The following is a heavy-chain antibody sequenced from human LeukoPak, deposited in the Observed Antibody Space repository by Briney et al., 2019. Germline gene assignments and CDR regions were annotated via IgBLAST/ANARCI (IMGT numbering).Heavy chain of an antibody. CDR1: GGSISSYY. J-gene: IGHJ4*02. V-gene: IGHV4-59*01. D-gene: IGHD3-9*01. CDR3: ARVDLRYFDWLSTYYFDY. CDR2: IYHSGST. Sequence: KPSEALSLTCTVSGGSISSYYWSWIRQPPGKGLEWIGYIYHSGSTNYNPSLKSRVTISVDTSKNQFSLKLSSVTAADTAVYYCARVDLRYFDWLSTYYFDYWGQGTLVTVSS.